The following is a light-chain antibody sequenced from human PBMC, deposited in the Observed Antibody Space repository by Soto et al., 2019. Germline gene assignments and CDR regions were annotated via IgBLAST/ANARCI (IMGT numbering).Light chain of an antibody. CDR2: DVN. Sequence: QSALTQPPSVSGSPGQSITISCTGTSSDVGGCNCVSWYQQHPGKAPKLMIYDVNNRPSGVSDRFSGSKSGNTASLTISGLQAEDEADYYCSSYASSSVMFGGGTKLTVL. J-gene: IGLJ3*02. V-gene: IGLV2-14*03. CDR1: SSDVGGCNC. CDR3: SSYASSSVM.